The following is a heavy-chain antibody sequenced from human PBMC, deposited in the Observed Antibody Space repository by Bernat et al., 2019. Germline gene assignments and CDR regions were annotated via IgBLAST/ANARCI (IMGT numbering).Heavy chain of an antibody. Sequence: VQLVESGGGLIQPGGSLRLSCAASGFTVSSNYMSWVRQAPGKGLEWVAVIWYDGSNKYYADSVKGRFTISRDNSKNTLYLQMNSLRAEDTAVYYCARAIAAGYSSPFDYWGQGTLVTVSS. D-gene: IGHD6-13*01. CDR2: IWYDGSNK. J-gene: IGHJ4*02. CDR3: ARAIAAGYSSPFDY. V-gene: IGHV3-33*08. CDR1: GFTVSSNY.